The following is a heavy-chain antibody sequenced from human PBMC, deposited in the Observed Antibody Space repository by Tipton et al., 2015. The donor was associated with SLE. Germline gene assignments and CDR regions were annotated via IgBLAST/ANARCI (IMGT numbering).Heavy chain of an antibody. CDR2: IYYRGST. D-gene: IGHD1-20*01. J-gene: IGHJ4*01. CDR3: ARGAKERITLVRVRPYYFDY. Sequence: TLSLTCTVSCGSFSSHYWSWIRQPPGKGLEWIGYIYYRGSTNYNPSLKSRVTISVDTSKNQLSLKLSSVTAADTAVYYCARGAKERITLVRVRPYYFDYWGQGSLVTVSS. CDR1: CGSFSSHY. V-gene: IGHV4-59*11.